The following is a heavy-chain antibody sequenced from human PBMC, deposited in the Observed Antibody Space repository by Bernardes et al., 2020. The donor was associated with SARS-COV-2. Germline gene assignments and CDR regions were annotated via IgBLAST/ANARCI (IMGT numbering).Heavy chain of an antibody. D-gene: IGHD3-16*01. V-gene: IGHV4-4*09. CDR3: TRGGPRSVMDY. CDR1: GGSISSYY. CDR2: IYFVSGST. J-gene: IGHJ4*02. Sequence: SATLSLTCTVSGGSISSYYWSWIRQSPGKGLEWIGYIYFVSGSTSYNPSLKSRITISVDTSKNTLYLQMSSLRAEDTAVYYCTRGGPRSVMDYWGQGTLVTVSS.